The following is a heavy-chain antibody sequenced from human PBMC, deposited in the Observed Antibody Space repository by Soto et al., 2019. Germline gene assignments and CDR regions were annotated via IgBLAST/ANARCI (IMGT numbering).Heavy chain of an antibody. CDR1: GFTFSSYG. V-gene: IGHV3-30*18. Sequence: GGSLRLSCAASGFTFSSYGMHWVRQAPGKGLEWVAVISYDGSNKYYADSVKGRFTISRDNTLYLQMNSLRDEDTAVYYCAKGREFDILMGFSLNYSDGMDVWGQGTTVTVSS. CDR3: AKGREFDILMGFSLNYSDGMDV. CDR2: ISYDGSNK. J-gene: IGHJ6*02. D-gene: IGHD3-9*01.